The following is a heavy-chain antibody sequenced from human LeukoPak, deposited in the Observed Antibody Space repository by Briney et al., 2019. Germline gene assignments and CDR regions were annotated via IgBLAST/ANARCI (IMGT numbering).Heavy chain of an antibody. J-gene: IGHJ4*02. CDR3: ARSTSGTFDH. V-gene: IGHV3-48*01. CDR1: GFTFSIYN. D-gene: IGHD5/OR15-5a*01. CDR2: ITSDRRTI. Sequence: GGSLRLSCAASGFTFSIYNMNWVRQAPGKGLEWVSYITSDRRTISYADPVKGRFTISRDNDKRLLYLQMDSLRAGDTAVYYCARSTSGTFDHWGQGMLVTVSS.